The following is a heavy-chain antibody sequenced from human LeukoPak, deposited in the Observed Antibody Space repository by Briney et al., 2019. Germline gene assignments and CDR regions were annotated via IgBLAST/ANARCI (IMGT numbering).Heavy chain of an antibody. D-gene: IGHD3-10*01. CDR3: TKEGSAHHLSFDY. V-gene: IGHV3-33*06. J-gene: IGHJ4*02. CDR2: IWYDGSNK. Sequence: PGGSLRLSCAASGFTFSSYGMHWVRQAPGKGLEWVAVIWYDGSNKYYADSVKGRFTISRDNSKNTLYLQMNSLRAEDTAVYYCTKEGSAHHLSFDYWGQGTLVTVSS. CDR1: GFTFSSYG.